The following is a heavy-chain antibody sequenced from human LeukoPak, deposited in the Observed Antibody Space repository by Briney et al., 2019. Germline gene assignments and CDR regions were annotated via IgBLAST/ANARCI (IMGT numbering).Heavy chain of an antibody. J-gene: IGHJ4*02. CDR2: IYYSGST. Sequence: SETLSLTCTVSGGSISSGGYYWSWIRQHPGKGLEWIGYIYYSGSTYYNPSLKSRVTISVDTSKNQFSLKLSSVTAADTAVYYCAREVLPPKYFDYWGQGTLVTVSS. CDR3: AREVLPPKYFDY. D-gene: IGHD5-18*01. V-gene: IGHV4-31*03. CDR1: GGSISSGGYY.